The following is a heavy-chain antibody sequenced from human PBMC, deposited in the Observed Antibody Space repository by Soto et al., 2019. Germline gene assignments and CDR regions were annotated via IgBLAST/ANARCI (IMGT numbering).Heavy chain of an antibody. Sequence: GASVKVSCKASGYTFTSYGISWVRQAPGQGLEWMGWISAYNGNTNYAQKLQGRVTMTTDTSTSTAYMELRSLRSDDTAMYYCARQIYDSDTGPNFQYYFDSWGQGTPVPVSS. J-gene: IGHJ4*02. V-gene: IGHV1-18*01. D-gene: IGHD3-22*01. CDR1: GYTFTSYG. CDR3: ARQIYDSDTGPNFQYYFDS. CDR2: ISAYNGNT.